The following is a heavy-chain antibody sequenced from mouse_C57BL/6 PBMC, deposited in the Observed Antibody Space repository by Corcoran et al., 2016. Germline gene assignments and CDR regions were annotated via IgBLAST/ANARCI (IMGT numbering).Heavy chain of an antibody. V-gene: IGHV9-3*01. CDR3: ARGRFAY. Sequence: QIQLVQSGPELKKPGETVKISCKASGYTFTTYGMSWVKQAPGKGLKWMGWINTYSGVPTYADDFKGRFAFSLETSASTAYLQINNLKNEDTATYFCARGRFAYWGQGTLVTVSA. J-gene: IGHJ3*01. CDR2: INTYSGVP. CDR1: GYTFTTYG.